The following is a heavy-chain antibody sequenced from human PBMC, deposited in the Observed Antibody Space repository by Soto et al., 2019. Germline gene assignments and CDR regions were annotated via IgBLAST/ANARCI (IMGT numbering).Heavy chain of an antibody. Sequence: AAVKVSCKASGYTFTSYAISWVRQAAGQVLEWMGWISTSSHRANYAQKFQDRVTMTTDTSASTAYLELRSLRSDDTAVYDCARDYPYSTSSVYDWFDPWGQGTLVTVSS. V-gene: IGHV1-18*04. CDR2: ISTSSHRA. D-gene: IGHD6-6*01. CDR3: ARDYPYSTSSVYDWFDP. J-gene: IGHJ5*02. CDR1: GYTFTSYA.